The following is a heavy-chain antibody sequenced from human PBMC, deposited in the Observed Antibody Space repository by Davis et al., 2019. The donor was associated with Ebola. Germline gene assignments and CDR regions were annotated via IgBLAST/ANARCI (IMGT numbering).Heavy chain of an antibody. CDR1: GFTFSTYA. CDR3: AKVNEGRWSRLPFDC. D-gene: IGHD1-1*01. Sequence: GGSLRLSCAASGFTFSTYAMNWVRQAPGRGLEWVAGLSGSGDSTYYADSVKGRFSISRDNSRNTVSLQMSSLRADDTAVYYCAKVNEGRWSRLPFDCWGQGTLVTVSS. CDR2: LSGSGDST. V-gene: IGHV3-23*01. J-gene: IGHJ4*02.